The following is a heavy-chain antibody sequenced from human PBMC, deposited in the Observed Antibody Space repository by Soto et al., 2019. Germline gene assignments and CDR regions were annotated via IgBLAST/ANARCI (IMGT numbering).Heavy chain of an antibody. CDR1: GGTFSSYA. J-gene: IGHJ3*02. Sequence: VASVKVSCKASGGTFSSYAISWVRQAPGQGLEWMGGIIPIFGTANYAQKFQGRVTITADESTSTAYMELSSLRSEDTAVYYCARDRVSEYQLLSLTATTRPYGAFDIWRQGTMVTVSS. D-gene: IGHD2-2*01. CDR3: ARDRVSEYQLLSLTATTRPYGAFDI. CDR2: IIPIFGTA. V-gene: IGHV1-69*13.